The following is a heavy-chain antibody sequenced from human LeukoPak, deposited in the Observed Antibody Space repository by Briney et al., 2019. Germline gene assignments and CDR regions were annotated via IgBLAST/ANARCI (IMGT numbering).Heavy chain of an antibody. J-gene: IGHJ4*02. V-gene: IGHV3-23*01. D-gene: IGHD6-13*01. CDR3: ARTGYSSSWSPPHYFDY. CDR1: GFTFSSYA. Sequence: PTGGSLRLSCAASGFTFSSYAMSWVRQAPGKGLEWVSAISGSGGSTHYADSVKGRFTISRDNSKNTLYLQMNSLRAEDTAVYYCARTGYSSSWSPPHYFDYWGQGTLVTVSS. CDR2: ISGSGGST.